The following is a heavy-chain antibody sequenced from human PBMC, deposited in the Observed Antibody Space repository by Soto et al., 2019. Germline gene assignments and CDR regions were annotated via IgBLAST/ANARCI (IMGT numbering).Heavy chain of an antibody. D-gene: IGHD5-12*01. CDR3: AKDPDYSGYLYSFDY. CDR1: GFTFSSYA. CDR2: ISGSGGST. Sequence: GGSLRLSCAASGFTFSSYAMSWVRQAPGKGLEWVSAISGSGGSTYYADSVKGRFTISRDNSKNTLYLQMNSLRAEDTAVYYCAKDPDYSGYLYSFDYWGQGPLVTVSS. J-gene: IGHJ4*02. V-gene: IGHV3-23*01.